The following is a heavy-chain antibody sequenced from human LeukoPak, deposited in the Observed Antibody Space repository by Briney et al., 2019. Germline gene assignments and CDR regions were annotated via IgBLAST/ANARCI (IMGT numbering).Heavy chain of an antibody. Sequence: GGSLRLSCAASGFGFSNAWMSWVRQAPGKGLEWVGRIKGKGDGETADYAAPVKGRFTMSRDDAKATLYLQINSLITEDTAMYYCTTDLGITMIRGVIVYWGQGTLVTVSS. CDR2: IKGKGDGETA. CDR1: GFGFSNAW. V-gene: IGHV3-15*01. D-gene: IGHD3-10*01. J-gene: IGHJ4*02. CDR3: TTDLGITMIRGVIVY.